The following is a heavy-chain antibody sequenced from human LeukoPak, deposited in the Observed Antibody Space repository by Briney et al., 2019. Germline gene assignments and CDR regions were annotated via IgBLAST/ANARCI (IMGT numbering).Heavy chain of an antibody. CDR2: ISYEGSST. D-gene: IGHD3-10*01. CDR1: GFTPSYHA. V-gene: IGHV3-30*03. CDR3: ARVRYYYGSGSYYIYYYGMDV. J-gene: IGHJ6*02. Sequence: PGGSLRLSCVGSGFTPSYHAMHWVRQAPGKGLEWVALISYEGSSTYYADSVKGRLTISRDNSKNTLYLQMNSLRAEDTAVYYCARVRYYYGSGSYYIYYYGMDVWGQGTTVTVSS.